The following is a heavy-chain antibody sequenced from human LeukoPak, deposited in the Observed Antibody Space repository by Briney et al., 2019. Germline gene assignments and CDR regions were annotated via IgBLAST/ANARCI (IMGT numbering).Heavy chain of an antibody. CDR1: GFAFSSSW. D-gene: IGHD2-2*01. Sequence: GGSLRLSCAASGFAFSSSWMSWVRQAPGKGLEWVANIKQDGSETYYVDSLKGRFTVSRDNAKNSVYLQMNNLRAEDTAVYYCASRALGYCITTSCPDTYYYYYYMDVWGKGTTVTVSS. J-gene: IGHJ6*03. V-gene: IGHV3-7*01. CDR3: ASRALGYCITTSCPDTYYYYYYMDV. CDR2: IKQDGSET.